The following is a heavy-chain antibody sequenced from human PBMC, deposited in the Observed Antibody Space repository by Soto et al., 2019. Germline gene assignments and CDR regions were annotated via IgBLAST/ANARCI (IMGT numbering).Heavy chain of an antibody. CDR3: TREIPYFDS. CDR1: GFTFGCFS. J-gene: IGHJ4*02. Sequence: GGSLRLSCATSGFTFGCFSISWVRQATGRGLEWVGFIRSKDYGGTTEYAASVKGRFAISRDDSTGIAYLQMNSLKIEDTAVYYCTREIPYFDSWGQGTLVTVSS. CDR2: IRSKDYGGTT. V-gene: IGHV3-49*02.